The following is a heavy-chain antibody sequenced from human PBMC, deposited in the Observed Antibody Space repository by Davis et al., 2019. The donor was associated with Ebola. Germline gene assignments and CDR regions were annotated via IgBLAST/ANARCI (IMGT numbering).Heavy chain of an antibody. D-gene: IGHD5-12*01. Sequence: AASVTVSCKASGYTFTGYYMHWVRQAPGQGLEWMGRINPNSGGTNYAQKFQGRVTMTRDTSISTAYLELSRLRSDDTAVYFCARDSFGGYYSFDNWGQGTLVTVSS. CDR1: GYTFTGYY. CDR3: ARDSFGGYYSFDN. J-gene: IGHJ4*02. CDR2: INPNSGGT. V-gene: IGHV1-2*06.